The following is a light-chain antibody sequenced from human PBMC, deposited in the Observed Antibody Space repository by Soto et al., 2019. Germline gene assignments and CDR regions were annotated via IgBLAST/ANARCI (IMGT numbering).Light chain of an antibody. CDR2: EVS. Sequence: QPSLSQPSSVSGSPGQSITISCTGTISDVGGYNYVSWYQQHPGKAPKLMIYEVSNRPSGVSNRFSGSKSGNTASLTISGLQAEAEADYYCSSYTSSSTYVFGTGTKVTV. J-gene: IGLJ1*01. CDR3: SSYTSSSTYV. CDR1: ISDVGGYNY. V-gene: IGLV2-14*01.